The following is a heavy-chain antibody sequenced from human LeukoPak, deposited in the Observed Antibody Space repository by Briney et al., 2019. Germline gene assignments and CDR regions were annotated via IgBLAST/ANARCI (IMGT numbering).Heavy chain of an antibody. D-gene: IGHD6-13*01. J-gene: IGHJ4*02. CDR3: ARLGSAAGGSRYFDY. CDR2: IYYSGST. CDR1: GGSISSYY. V-gene: IGHV4-59*08. Sequence: SETLSLTCTVSGGSISSYYWSWIRQPPGKGLEWIGYIYYSGSTNYNPSLKSRVTISVDTSKNQFSLILSSVTAADTAVYYCARLGSAAGGSRYFDYWGQGTLVTVSS.